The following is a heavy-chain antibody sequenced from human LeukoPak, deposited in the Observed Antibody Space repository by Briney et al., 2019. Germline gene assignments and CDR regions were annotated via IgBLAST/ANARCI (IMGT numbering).Heavy chain of an antibody. CDR1: GGSISSNNW. D-gene: IGHD1-14*01. CDR3: ARVGINPDDHYYSGMDV. Sequence: SGTLSLTRAVSGGSISSNNWWSWVRQSPEKGLEWIAEIYHSGSFNRNPSLKSRVTILVDKSKNQFSLNLTSVTAADTAVYYCARVGINPDDHYYSGMDVWGQGTTVTVSS. J-gene: IGHJ6*02. CDR2: IYHSGSF. V-gene: IGHV4-4*02.